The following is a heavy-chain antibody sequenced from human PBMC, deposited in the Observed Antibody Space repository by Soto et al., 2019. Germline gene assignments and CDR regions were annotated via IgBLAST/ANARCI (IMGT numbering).Heavy chain of an antibody. J-gene: IGHJ4*02. Sequence: GASLKISCKGSGYSFASYWISWVRQMPGKGREWMGRIDPSDSYTKYSPSFQGHVTIPADKAISTAYLQWSSLKASDTAMYYCAREGRGSSGYAPFDYWGQGSLVTVSS. D-gene: IGHD6-13*01. CDR1: GYSFASYW. CDR3: AREGRGSSGYAPFDY. CDR2: IDPSDSYT. V-gene: IGHV5-10-1*01.